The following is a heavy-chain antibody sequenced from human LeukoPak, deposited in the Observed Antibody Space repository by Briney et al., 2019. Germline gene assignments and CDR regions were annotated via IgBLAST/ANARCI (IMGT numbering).Heavy chain of an antibody. CDR1: GFTFSTYS. CDR2: ISSSSSYI. J-gene: IGHJ3*02. Sequence: PGGSLRLSCAASGFTFSTYSMHWVRQAPGKGLEWVSSISSSSSYIYYADSVKGRFTISRDNAKNSLYLQMNSLRAEDTAVYYCARDPGDAFDIWGQGTMVTVSS. V-gene: IGHV3-21*01. CDR3: ARDPGDAFDI.